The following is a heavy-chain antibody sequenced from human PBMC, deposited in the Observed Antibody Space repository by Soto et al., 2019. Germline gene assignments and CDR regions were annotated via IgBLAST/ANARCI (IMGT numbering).Heavy chain of an antibody. D-gene: IGHD7-27*01. Sequence: SQTLSLTCTVSGGSISSYYWSWIRQPPGKGLEWIGYIYYSGSTNYNPSLKSRVTISVDTSKNQFSLKLSSVTAADTAVYYGARHQDWGYKFDAFDIWGQGTMVTVSS. J-gene: IGHJ3*02. V-gene: IGHV4-59*08. CDR2: IYYSGST. CDR1: GGSISSYY. CDR3: ARHQDWGYKFDAFDI.